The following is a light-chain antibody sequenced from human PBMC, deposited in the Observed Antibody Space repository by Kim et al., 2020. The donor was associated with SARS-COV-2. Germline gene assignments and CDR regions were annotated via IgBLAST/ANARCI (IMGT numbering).Light chain of an antibody. CDR2: KAS. CDR3: QQYNSYSYS. V-gene: IGKV1-5*03. CDR1: QSISSW. J-gene: IGKJ2*03. Sequence: SSAVGDRATIPCRASQSISSWFAWYQQKPGKAPKLLIYKASSFESGVPSRFSGSGSGTEFTLTISSLQPDDFATYYCQQYNSYSYSFGQGTKLEI.